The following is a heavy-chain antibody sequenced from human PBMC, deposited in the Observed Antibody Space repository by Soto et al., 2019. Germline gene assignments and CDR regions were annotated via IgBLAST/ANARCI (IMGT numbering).Heavy chain of an antibody. CDR1: VVSISSSGYY. CDR2: IYYSGST. Sequence: WETLSLTCTVSVVSISSSGYYWGGIRQPPGKGLEWIGSIYYSGSTYYNPSLKSRVTISVDTSKNQFSLKLSSVTAADTAVYYCERQRTAKGYFDDWGQGTLVTVSS. J-gene: IGHJ4*02. V-gene: IGHV4-39*01. D-gene: IGHD5-18*01. CDR3: ERQRTAKGYFDD.